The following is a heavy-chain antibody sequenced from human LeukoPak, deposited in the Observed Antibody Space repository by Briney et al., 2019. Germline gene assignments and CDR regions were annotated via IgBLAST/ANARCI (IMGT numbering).Heavy chain of an antibody. D-gene: IGHD1-26*01. CDR3: AVGNYHYYYMDV. CDR2: IIPIFGTA. V-gene: IGHV1-69*13. CDR1: GGTFSSYA. Sequence: ASVKVSCKASGGTFSSYAISWVRQAPGQGLEWMGGIIPIFGTANYAQKFQGRVTITADESTSTAYMELSSLRSGDTAVYYCAVGNYHYYYMDVWGKGTTVTVSS. J-gene: IGHJ6*03.